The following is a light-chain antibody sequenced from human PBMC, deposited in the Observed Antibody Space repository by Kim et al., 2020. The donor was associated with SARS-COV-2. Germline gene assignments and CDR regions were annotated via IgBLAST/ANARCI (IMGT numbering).Light chain of an antibody. CDR2: QDN. CDR1: KMGDKY. CDR3: QAWDSGTHHYV. Sequence: SYELTQPPSVSVSPGQTASITCSGYKMGDKYVSWYQQKPGQSPVVVIYQDNHRPSGIFERFSGSNSGNTATLTISGTEAMDEADYYCQAWDSGTHHYVFGAGTKVTVL. J-gene: IGLJ1*01. V-gene: IGLV3-1*01.